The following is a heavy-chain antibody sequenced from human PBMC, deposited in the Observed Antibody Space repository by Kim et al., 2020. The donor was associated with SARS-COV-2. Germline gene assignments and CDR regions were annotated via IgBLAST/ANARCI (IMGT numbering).Heavy chain of an antibody. Sequence: ASVKVSCKASGYTFTSYGISWVRQAPGQGLEWMGWISAYNGNTNYAQKLQGRVTMTTDTSTSTAYMELRSLRSDDTAVYYCARDLRYSSSREHYYYYYGMDVWGQGTTVTVSS. J-gene: IGHJ6*02. D-gene: IGHD6-6*01. CDR1: GYTFTSYG. V-gene: IGHV1-18*01. CDR2: ISAYNGNT. CDR3: ARDLRYSSSREHYYYYYGMDV.